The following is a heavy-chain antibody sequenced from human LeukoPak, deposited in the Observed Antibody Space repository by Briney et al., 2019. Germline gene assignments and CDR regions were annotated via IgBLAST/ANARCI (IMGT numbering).Heavy chain of an antibody. CDR3: ARAVGPRGGNWFDP. Sequence: ASVKLSCTASGYTFTGYYIHWVRQAPGQGLEWMGVVNPSSGSTTYSQKFQGRVTMTRDTSTSTVYMDLSSLRSEDTAVYYCARAVGPRGGNWFDPWGQGTLVTVSS. CDR2: VNPSSGST. J-gene: IGHJ5*02. CDR1: GYTFTGYY. V-gene: IGHV1-46*01. D-gene: IGHD1-26*01.